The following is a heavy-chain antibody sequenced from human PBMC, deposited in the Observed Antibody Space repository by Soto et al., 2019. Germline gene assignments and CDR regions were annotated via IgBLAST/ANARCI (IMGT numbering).Heavy chain of an antibody. CDR2: VSSGGGAT. V-gene: IGHV3-23*04. Sequence: EVHLAESGGRLVQPGGSLRLSCAASGFTFNNHAMTWVRQAPGKGLEWVATVSSGGGATYYADSVKGRFTGSRANSKNTVSLHMDSLRADDTARYYCARDRLGFGDLDAWGPGTLLTVSS. CDR1: GFTFNNHA. D-gene: IGHD3-10*01. CDR3: ARDRLGFGDLDA. J-gene: IGHJ5*02.